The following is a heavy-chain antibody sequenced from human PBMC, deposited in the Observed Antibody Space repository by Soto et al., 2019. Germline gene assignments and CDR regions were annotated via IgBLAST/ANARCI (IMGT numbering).Heavy chain of an antibody. D-gene: IGHD1-26*01. Sequence: QLVQSGAEVKKPGSSVKISCKASGGTFSSYVINWLRQAPGQGLEWMGGVIPILGQTYYAPNLQGRVTITADVSTRTAYMELNRLTSADTAVYFCARVGGVGAPPGTDFWGQGTLVTVSS. CDR2: VIPILGQT. CDR1: GGTFSSYV. CDR3: ARVGGVGAPPGTDF. V-gene: IGHV1-69*01. J-gene: IGHJ4*02.